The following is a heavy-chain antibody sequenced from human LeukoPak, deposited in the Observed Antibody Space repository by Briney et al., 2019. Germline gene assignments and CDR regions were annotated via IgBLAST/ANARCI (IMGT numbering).Heavy chain of an antibody. CDR3: ARLGVAAVGTSGYFDY. CDR1: GFTINIFT. J-gene: IGHJ4*02. D-gene: IGHD6-13*01. CDR2: ISTSSRYI. Sequence: PGGSLRLSCAASGFTINIFTMNWVRQAPGKGLEWASSISTSSRYIYYADSVKGRFTISRDNAQNSLYLQMNSLRAEDTAVYYCARLGVAAVGTSGYFDYWGQGTLVTVSS. V-gene: IGHV3-21*01.